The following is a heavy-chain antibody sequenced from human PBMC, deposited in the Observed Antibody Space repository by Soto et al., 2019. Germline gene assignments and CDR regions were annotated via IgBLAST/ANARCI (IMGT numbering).Heavy chain of an antibody. CDR2: INPNSGGT. CDR3: ATQKYSGSYYDYYGMDF. V-gene: IGHV1-2*02. D-gene: IGHD1-26*01. CDR1: GYTFTGYY. J-gene: IGHJ6*02. Sequence: ASVKVSCKASGYTFTGYYMHWVRQAPGQGLEWMGWINPNSGGTNYAQKFQGRVTMTRDTSISTAYMELSRLRSDDTAVYYCATQKYSGSYYDYYGMDFWGQGTTVTVSS.